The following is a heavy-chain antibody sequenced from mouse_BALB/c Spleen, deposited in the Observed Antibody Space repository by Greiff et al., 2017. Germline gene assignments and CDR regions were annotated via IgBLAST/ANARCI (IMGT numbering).Heavy chain of an antibody. CDR2: IHPESGGT. CDR3: TRVYDNGDYAMDY. V-gene: IGHV1-15*01. J-gene: IGHJ4*01. Sequence: VQLQESGAELVKPGASVKLSCTASGFTFTNYDMHWVRQTPVQGLELIGAIHPESGGTAYKQKVKGRCTLTADKAYSTAYLELSSLTSEDSAVYYCTRVYDNGDYAMDYWGQGTSVTVSS. CDR1: GFTFTNYD. D-gene: IGHD2-4*01.